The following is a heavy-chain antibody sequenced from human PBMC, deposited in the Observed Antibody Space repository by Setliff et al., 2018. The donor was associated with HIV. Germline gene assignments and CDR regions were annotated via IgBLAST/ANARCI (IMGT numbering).Heavy chain of an antibody. CDR2: IIPILGGA. J-gene: IGHJ6*03. Sequence: SVKVSCKASRSTFNSHTINWVRQAPGQGLDWMGRIIPILGGANYAQRFQGKVTITADKSTRTAYMELTRLRFDDTAMYYCVRGVHSPPHYSYHYMDVWGEVTMVTVSS. D-gene: IGHD3-3*01. CDR3: VRGVHSPPHYSYHYMDV. CDR1: RSTFNSHT. V-gene: IGHV1-69*08.